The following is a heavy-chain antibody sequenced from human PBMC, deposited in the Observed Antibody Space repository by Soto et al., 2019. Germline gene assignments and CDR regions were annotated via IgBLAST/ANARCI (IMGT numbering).Heavy chain of an antibody. CDR3: ARGDYGSGNLFDY. J-gene: IGHJ4*02. CDR2: INHSGST. D-gene: IGHD3-10*01. CDR1: GGSFSGYY. Sequence: QVQLQQWGAGLLKPSETLSLTCAVYGGSFSGYYWSWIRQPPGKGLEWIGEINHSGSTNYNPSLKSRATISVDTSKNQCSLKLSSVTAADTAVYYCARGDYGSGNLFDYWGQGTLVTVSS. V-gene: IGHV4-34*01.